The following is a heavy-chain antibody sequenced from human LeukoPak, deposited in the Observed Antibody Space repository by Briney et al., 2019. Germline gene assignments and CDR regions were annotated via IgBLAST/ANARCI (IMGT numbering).Heavy chain of an antibody. D-gene: IGHD3-16*02. CDR2: IYYSGST. Sequence: SETLSLTCTVSGGSISSTTYFCAWIRQPPGKGLEWIANIYYSGSTYYNPSLQSRVTIAMDTSKNQFSLKLYSVTAADTAVYYCARISLRLGELSSNWGQGTLVTVSS. V-gene: IGHV4-39*01. J-gene: IGHJ4*02. CDR1: GGSISSTTYF. CDR3: ARISLRLGELSSN.